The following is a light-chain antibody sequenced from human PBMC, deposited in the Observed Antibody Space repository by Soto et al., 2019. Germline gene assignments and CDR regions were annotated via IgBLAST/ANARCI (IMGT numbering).Light chain of an antibody. CDR2: NDD. J-gene: IGLJ2*01. Sequence: QSVLTQPPSASVTPGQRVTISWSGSSSTIGGNTVNWYQQLPGTAPKLLIYNDDERPSGVPGRFTGSKSGTSSSLAISGLQSDDEADYYCSSWDDSLNVVVFGAGTKLTVL. CDR3: SSWDDSLNVVV. V-gene: IGLV1-44*01. CDR1: SSTIGGNT.